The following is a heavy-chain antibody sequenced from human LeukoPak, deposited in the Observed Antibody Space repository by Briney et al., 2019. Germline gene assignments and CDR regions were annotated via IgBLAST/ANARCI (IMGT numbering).Heavy chain of an antibody. V-gene: IGHV4-59*12. D-gene: IGHD6-13*01. CDR1: GGSISSYY. CDR2: IYYSGST. Sequence: SETLSLTCTVSGGSISSYYWSWIRQPPGKGLEWIGYIYYSGSTNYNPSLKSRVTISVDTSKNQFSLKLSSVTAADTAVYYCARAVDSSSWVNYYYYGMDVWGQGTTVTVSS. CDR3: ARAVDSSSWVNYYYYGMDV. J-gene: IGHJ6*02.